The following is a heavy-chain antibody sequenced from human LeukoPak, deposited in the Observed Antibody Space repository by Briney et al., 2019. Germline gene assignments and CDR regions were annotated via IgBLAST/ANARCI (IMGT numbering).Heavy chain of an antibody. CDR2: INPNSGGT. V-gene: IGHV1-2*06. CDR1: GYTFTGYY. Sequence: GASVKVSCKASGYTFTGYYMHWVRQAPGQGLEWMGRINPNSGGTNYAQKFQGRVTMTRDTSISTAYMELSRLRSDDTAVYYCARNQTETTGRGDYWGQETLVTVPS. J-gene: IGHJ4*02. D-gene: IGHD4-17*01. CDR3: ARNQTETTGRGDY.